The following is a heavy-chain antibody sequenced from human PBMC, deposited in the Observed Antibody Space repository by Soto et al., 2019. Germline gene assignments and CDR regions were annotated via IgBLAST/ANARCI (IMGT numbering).Heavy chain of an antibody. Sequence: QLQLQESGSGLVKPSQTLSLTCAVSGGSISSGGYSWSWIRQPPGKGLEWIGYIYHSGSTSYNPSLKSRVTISVDRSKNQFSLKLSSVTAADTAVYYCASASMVRGVMSFDYWGQGPLVTVSS. CDR1: GGSISSGGYS. CDR3: ASASMVRGVMSFDY. CDR2: IYHSGST. D-gene: IGHD3-10*01. V-gene: IGHV4-30-2*01. J-gene: IGHJ4*02.